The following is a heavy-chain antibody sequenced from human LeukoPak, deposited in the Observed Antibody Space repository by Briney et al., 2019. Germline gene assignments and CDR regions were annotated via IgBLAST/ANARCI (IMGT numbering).Heavy chain of an antibody. V-gene: IGHV4-39*07. CDR3: ARGISYYYGSGSYPN. D-gene: IGHD3-10*01. CDR1: GVSISSSSYY. Sequence: SETLSLTCTVSGVSISSSSYYWGWVRQPPGKGLEWIGSIYYSGSTYYHPSLKSRVSIAVDTSKNQFSLKLSSVTAADTAVYYCARGISYYYGSGSYPNWGQGTLVTVSS. CDR2: IYYSGST. J-gene: IGHJ4*02.